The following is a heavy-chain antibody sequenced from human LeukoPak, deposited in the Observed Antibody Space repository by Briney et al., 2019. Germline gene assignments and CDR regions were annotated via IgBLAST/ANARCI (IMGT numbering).Heavy chain of an antibody. V-gene: IGHV2-5*02. J-gene: IGHJ4*02. CDR3: AHRKNYYDSSVFDN. CDR2: IYWDDDR. Sequence: SGPTLVNPTQTLTLTCTFSGFSLNTRGVGVRWIRQPPGRALEWLALIYWDDDRRYSPSLKSRLTITKDTSKNQVVLTITNMDPVDTATYFCAHRKNYYDSSVFDNWGQGTLVTVSS. CDR1: GFSLNTRGVG. D-gene: IGHD3-22*01.